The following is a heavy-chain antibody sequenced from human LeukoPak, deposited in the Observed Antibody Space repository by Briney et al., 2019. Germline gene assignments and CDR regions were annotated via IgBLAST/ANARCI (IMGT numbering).Heavy chain of an antibody. J-gene: IGHJ3*02. CDR2: IYYSGST. CDR3: ARLTRGTSSWYNDAFDI. CDR1: GGSISSSGYY. D-gene: IGHD6-13*01. V-gene: IGHV4-39*01. Sequence: SETLSLTCTVSGGSISSSGYYWGWIRQPPGKGLEWIESIYYSGSTYYNPSLKSRVTISVDTSKNQFSLKLSSVTAADTAVYFCARLTRGTSSWYNDAFDIWGQGTMVTVSS.